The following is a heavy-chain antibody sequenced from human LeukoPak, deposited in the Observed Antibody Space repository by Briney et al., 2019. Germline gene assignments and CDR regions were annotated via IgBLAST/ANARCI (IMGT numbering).Heavy chain of an antibody. CDR1: GFTFSSYW. D-gene: IGHD5-18*01. J-gene: IGHJ6*02. V-gene: IGHV3-7*01. CDR3: ARGKTWIQLWFGMDV. CDR2: IKQDGSEK. Sequence: PGGSLRLSCAASGFTFSSYWMSWVRQAPGKGLEWVANIKQDGSEKYYVDSVKGRFTISRDNAKNSLYLQMNSLRAEDTAVYYCARGKTWIQLWFGMDVWGQGTTVTVSS.